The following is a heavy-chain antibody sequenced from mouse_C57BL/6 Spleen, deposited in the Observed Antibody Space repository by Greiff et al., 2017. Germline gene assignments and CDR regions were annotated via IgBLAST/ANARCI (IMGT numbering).Heavy chain of an antibody. CDR1: GFTFSSYA. Sequence: EVKLMESGGGLVKPGGSLKLSCAASGFTFSSYAMSWVRQTPEKRLEWVATISDGGSYTYYPDNVKGRFTISRDNAKNTLYLQMSHLKSEDTAMYYCARVLYYGNYYAMDYWGQGTSVTVSS. J-gene: IGHJ4*01. CDR3: ARVLYYGNYYAMDY. V-gene: IGHV5-4*03. CDR2: ISDGGSYT. D-gene: IGHD2-1*01.